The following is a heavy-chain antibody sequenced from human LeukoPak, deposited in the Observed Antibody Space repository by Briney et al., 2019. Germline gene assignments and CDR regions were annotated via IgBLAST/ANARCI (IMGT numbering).Heavy chain of an antibody. V-gene: IGHV4-4*07. CDR1: GGXVTSYY. Sequence: SETLSLTCTVSGGXVTSYYWSWIRQPAGKGLEWIGRIYTSGGTNYNPSLKSRVTMSVDTSNNQFSLKLTSVTAADTAVYYCARDPDYGAKGSDIWGQGTMVTVSS. J-gene: IGHJ3*02. CDR3: ARDPDYGAKGSDI. CDR2: IYTSGGT. D-gene: IGHD4-23*01.